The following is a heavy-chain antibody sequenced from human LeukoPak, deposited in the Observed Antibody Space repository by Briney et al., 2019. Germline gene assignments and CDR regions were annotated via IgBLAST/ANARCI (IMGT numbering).Heavy chain of an antibody. CDR1: GYTFTSYG. J-gene: IGHJ4*02. V-gene: IGHV1-18*01. CDR2: ISAYNGNT. D-gene: IGHD2-21*02. CDR3: ARDAPGSLAYCGGDCSY. Sequence: ASVKVSCKASGYTFTSYGISWMRQAPGQGLEWMGWISAYNGNTNYAQKLQGRVTMTTDTSTSTAYMELRSLRSDDTAVYYCARDAPGSLAYCGGDCSYWGQGTLVTVSS.